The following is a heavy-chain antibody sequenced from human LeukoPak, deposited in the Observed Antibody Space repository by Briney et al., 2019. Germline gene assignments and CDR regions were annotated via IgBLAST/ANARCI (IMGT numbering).Heavy chain of an antibody. J-gene: IGHJ6*03. Sequence: PGGTLRLSCAASGFTFSSYGMSWVRQAPGKGLEWVSAISGSGGSTYYADSVKGRFTISRDNSKNTLYLQMNSLRAEDTAVYYCAKVIYGGDLYYYYYYYMDVWGKGTTVTISS. CDR1: GFTFSSYG. D-gene: IGHD2-21*02. V-gene: IGHV3-23*01. CDR3: AKVIYGGDLYYYYYYYMDV. CDR2: ISGSGGST.